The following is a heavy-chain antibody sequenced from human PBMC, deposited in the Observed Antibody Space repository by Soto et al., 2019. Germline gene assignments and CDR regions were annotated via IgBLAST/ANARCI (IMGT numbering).Heavy chain of an antibody. CDR1: GFTFSSYG. Sequence: GGSLRLSCAASGFTFSSYGMHWVPQAPGKGLEWVAVISYDGSNKYYADSGKGRFTISGDNSKNTLYLQMNSLRAEDTAVYYCAKGGLRSGYYRRAFDYWGQGTLVTVSS. J-gene: IGHJ4*02. CDR2: ISYDGSNK. D-gene: IGHD3-22*01. CDR3: AKGGLRSGYYRRAFDY. V-gene: IGHV3-30*18.